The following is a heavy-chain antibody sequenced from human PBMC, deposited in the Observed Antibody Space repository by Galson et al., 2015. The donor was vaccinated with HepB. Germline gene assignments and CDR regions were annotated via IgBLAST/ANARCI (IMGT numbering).Heavy chain of an antibody. CDR3: ARDPLLIDFDFVGTGASDY. CDR1: GFTFRSYN. D-gene: IGHD3-9*01. Sequence: SLRLSCAASGFTFRSYNMNWVRQSPGKGLEWVSSISSGSGYIHYADSVKGRFAISRDNARNLLYLQMSSLRADDTALYFCARDPLLIDFDFVGTGASDYWGQGTLVTVSS. CDR2: ISSGSGYI. V-gene: IGHV3-21*06. J-gene: IGHJ4*02.